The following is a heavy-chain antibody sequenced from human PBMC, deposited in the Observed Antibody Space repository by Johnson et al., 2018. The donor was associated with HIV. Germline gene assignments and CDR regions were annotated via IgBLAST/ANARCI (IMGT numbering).Heavy chain of an antibody. CDR3: ARVSSEDAFDI. V-gene: IGHV3-7*02. J-gene: IGHJ3*02. CDR2: IKQDGSEK. Sequence: VQLVESGGGLVQPGGSLRLSCAASGFTFSSYWMSWVRQAPGKGLEWVANIKQDGSEKYYVDSVKGRFTTSRDNAKNSLYLQMNSLRAEDTAVYYCARVSSEDAFDIWGQGTMVTVSS. CDR1: GFTFSSYW.